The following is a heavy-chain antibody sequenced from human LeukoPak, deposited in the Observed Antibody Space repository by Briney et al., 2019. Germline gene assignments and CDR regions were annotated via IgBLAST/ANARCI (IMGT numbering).Heavy chain of an antibody. V-gene: IGHV1-8*03. CDR1: GYTFTSYD. D-gene: IGHD3-3*01. CDR3: ARGFARFLKQGKVIKGIFDP. J-gene: IGHJ5*02. CDR2: MNPNSGNT. Sequence: ASVKVSCKASGYTFTSYDINWVRQATGQGLEWMGWMNPNSGNTGYAQKFQGRVTITRNTSISTAYMELSSLRSEDTAVYYCARGFARFLKQGKVIKGIFDPWGQGTLVTVSS.